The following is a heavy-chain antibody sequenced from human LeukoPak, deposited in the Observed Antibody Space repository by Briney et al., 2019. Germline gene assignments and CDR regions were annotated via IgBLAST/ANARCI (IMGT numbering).Heavy chain of an antibody. Sequence: SVKVSCKASGGTFSSYAISWVRQAPGQGLEWMGGIIPIFGTANYAQKFQGRVTITADESTSTAYMELSSLRSEDTAVYYCAGVKYYYDSSGYYYYFDYWGQGTLVTVSS. J-gene: IGHJ4*02. V-gene: IGHV1-69*13. D-gene: IGHD3-22*01. CDR1: GGTFSSYA. CDR3: AGVKYYYDSSGYYYYFDY. CDR2: IIPIFGTA.